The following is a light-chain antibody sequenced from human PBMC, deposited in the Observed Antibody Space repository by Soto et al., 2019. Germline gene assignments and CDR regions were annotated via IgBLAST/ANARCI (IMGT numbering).Light chain of an antibody. Sequence: QSVLTQPASVSGSPGQSITISCTGTSSDVGGYNYVSWYQQHPGKAPKLMIYDVSNRPLGVSDRFSGSRSGNTAYLSISGLRAEDEAHYYCSSYTGSTTLVIFGGGTKLTVL. V-gene: IGLV2-14*03. J-gene: IGLJ2*01. CDR3: SSYTGSTTLVI. CDR1: SSDVGGYNY. CDR2: DVS.